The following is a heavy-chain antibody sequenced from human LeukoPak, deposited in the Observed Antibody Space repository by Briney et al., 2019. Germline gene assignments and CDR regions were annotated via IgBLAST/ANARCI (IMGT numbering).Heavy chain of an antibody. CDR1: GFTVRNSY. V-gene: IGHV4-59*02. Sequence: PGGSLRLSCAGSGFTVRNSYMSWIRQSPGKGLEWIGYINDARSTNYRPSLESRVTMSVASNQFSLTLKSATAADTGVYFCASLVYVQGSRAAYYFDHWGRGILVTVSS. D-gene: IGHD3-16*01. CDR3: ASLVYVQGSRAAYYFDH. J-gene: IGHJ4*02. CDR2: INDARST.